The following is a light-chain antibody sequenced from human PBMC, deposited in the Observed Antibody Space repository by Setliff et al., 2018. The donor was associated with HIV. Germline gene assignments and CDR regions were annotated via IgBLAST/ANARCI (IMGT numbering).Light chain of an antibody. Sequence: QSVLTQPPSASGSPGQSVTISCTGTSGDGGGYNYVSWYQQYPGKAPKLLIHEVTKRPSVVPDRFSGSKSGNTASLTVSGLQAEDEADYYCSSYAGNKGDVFGTGTKVTVL. V-gene: IGLV2-8*01. CDR3: SSYAGNKGDV. J-gene: IGLJ1*01. CDR1: SGDGGGYNY. CDR2: EVT.